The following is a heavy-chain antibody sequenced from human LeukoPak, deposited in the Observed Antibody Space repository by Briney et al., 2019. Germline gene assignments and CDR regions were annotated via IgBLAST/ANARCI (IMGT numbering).Heavy chain of an antibody. CDR1: GFIFSTYA. Sequence: GRSLRLSCAASGFIFSTYAMHWVRQAPGKGLDWVAVISYDGNNKFYADSVTGRFTISRDNSKNTLYLQMNSLRVEDTAVYYCARSGLTYGRMYSFDYWGQGTLVTVSS. CDR3: ARSGLTYGRMYSFDY. CDR2: ISYDGNNK. D-gene: IGHD5-18*01. V-gene: IGHV3-30*04. J-gene: IGHJ4*02.